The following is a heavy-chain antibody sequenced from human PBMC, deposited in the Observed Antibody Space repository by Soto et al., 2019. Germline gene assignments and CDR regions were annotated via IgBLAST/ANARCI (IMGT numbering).Heavy chain of an antibody. V-gene: IGHV3-23*01. J-gene: IGHJ5*02. D-gene: IGHD3-10*01. Sequence: XGSLRLSCSASGFTLSSYGMSWVRQAPRKGLDWVSTIRGSADSANYADSVKGRFTISRDNSKNMLYLQMNSLRADDTAVYYCAKHLWFGESVFDHWGQGTLVTVSS. CDR1: GFTLSSYG. CDR3: AKHLWFGESVFDH. CDR2: IRGSADSA.